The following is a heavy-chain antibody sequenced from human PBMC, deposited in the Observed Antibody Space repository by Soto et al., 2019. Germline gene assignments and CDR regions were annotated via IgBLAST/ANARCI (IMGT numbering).Heavy chain of an antibody. Sequence: LRLSCAVSGFTFDDNAMHWVRQAPEKGLEWVSGINWKSDIGYADSVKGRFTISRDNAENSLYLQMDSLRAEDTALYYCAISQDRGGRTTFIYWGQGTQVTVSS. V-gene: IGHV3-9*01. CDR3: AISQDRGGRTTFIY. J-gene: IGHJ4*02. CDR2: INWKSDI. CDR1: GFTFDDNA. D-gene: IGHD3-16*01.